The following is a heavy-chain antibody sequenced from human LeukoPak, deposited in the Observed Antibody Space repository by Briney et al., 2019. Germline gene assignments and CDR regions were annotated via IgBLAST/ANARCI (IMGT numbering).Heavy chain of an antibody. V-gene: IGHV1-2*02. Sequence: ASVKVSCKASGYTFTDFDIHWVRQAPGQGLEWMGGINPNSGVTKYAQRFYGRVTMTRDTSVSTAYMELARLRSDDTAVYFCARGRPSDYWGQGTLVTVSS. CDR3: ARGRPSDY. CDR2: INPNSGVT. CDR1: GYTFTDFD. J-gene: IGHJ4*02.